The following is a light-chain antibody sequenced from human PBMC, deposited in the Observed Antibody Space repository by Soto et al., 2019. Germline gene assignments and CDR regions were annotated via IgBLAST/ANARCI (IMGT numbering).Light chain of an antibody. CDR1: QSISSW. CDR2: RAS. Sequence: DIQMTQSPSTLSASVGDRVIITCRASQSISSWLAWYQQKPGKAPDLLIYRASTLKTGIPSRFSGSGSGPEFTLTISSLQPDDFATYSCQQYDRASWTFGPGTKVEIK. J-gene: IGKJ1*01. CDR3: QQYDRASWT. V-gene: IGKV1-5*03.